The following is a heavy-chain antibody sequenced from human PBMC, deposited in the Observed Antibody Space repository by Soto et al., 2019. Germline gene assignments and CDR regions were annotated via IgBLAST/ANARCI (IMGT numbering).Heavy chain of an antibody. V-gene: IGHV3-48*01. Sequence: GGSLRLSCVASGFNLINYNMHWVRQAPGKGLEWVSYISSTSSIKHYTDSVKGRFTISRDNAKNSLYLQMDSLRAEDTADYYCAREYYYDMDVWGRGTTVTVSS. CDR2: ISSTSSIK. CDR3: AREYYYDMDV. J-gene: IGHJ6*03. CDR1: GFNLINYN.